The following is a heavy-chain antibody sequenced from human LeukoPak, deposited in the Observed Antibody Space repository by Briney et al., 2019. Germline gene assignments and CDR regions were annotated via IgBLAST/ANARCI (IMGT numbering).Heavy chain of an antibody. CDR1: GGSISSSSYY. J-gene: IGHJ5*02. CDR3: ARGGRVYSSGWYRDWFDP. V-gene: IGHV4-61*05. CDR2: IYYSGST. Sequence: SETLSLTCTVSGGSISSSSYYWGWIRQPPGKGLEWIGYIYYSGSTNYNPSLKSRVTISVDTSKNQFSLKLSSVTAADTAVYYCARGGRVYSSGWYRDWFDPWGQGTLVTVSS. D-gene: IGHD6-19*01.